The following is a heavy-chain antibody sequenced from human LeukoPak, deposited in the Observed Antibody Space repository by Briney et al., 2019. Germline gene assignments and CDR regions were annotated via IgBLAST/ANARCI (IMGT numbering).Heavy chain of an antibody. Sequence: PSETLSLTCAVSGYSISSGYYWGWIRQPPGKGLEWIGSIYHSGSTYYNPSLKSRVTISLDTSKNQFSLKLSSVTAADTAVYYCAGDSSGYYYFDYWGQGTLVTASS. CDR3: AGDSSGYYYFDY. D-gene: IGHD3-22*01. V-gene: IGHV4-38-2*01. J-gene: IGHJ4*02. CDR1: GYSISSGYY. CDR2: IYHSGST.